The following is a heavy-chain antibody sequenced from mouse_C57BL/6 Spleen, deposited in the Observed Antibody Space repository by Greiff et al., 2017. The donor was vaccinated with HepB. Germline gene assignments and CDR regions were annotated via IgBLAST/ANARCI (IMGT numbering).Heavy chain of an antibody. Sequence: VQLKESGPGLVKPSQSLSLTCSVTGYSITSGYYWNWIRQFPGNKPEWMGYISYDGSNNYNPSLKNRISITRDTSKNQFFLKLNSVTTEDTATYYCAKTGTGDYWGQGTTLTVSS. CDR2: ISYDGSN. CDR3: AKTGTGDY. D-gene: IGHD4-1*01. V-gene: IGHV3-6*01. CDR1: GYSITSGYY. J-gene: IGHJ2*01.